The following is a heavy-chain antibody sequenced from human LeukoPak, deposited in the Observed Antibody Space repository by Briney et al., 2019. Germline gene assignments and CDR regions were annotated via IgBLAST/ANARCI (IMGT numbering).Heavy chain of an antibody. CDR1: GGTFSNYA. D-gene: IGHD4-17*01. J-gene: IGHJ4*02. CDR3: ANDYGDSYFDY. V-gene: IGHV1-69*13. Sequence: ASVKVSCKASGGTFSNYAISWVRQAPGQGLEWMGGITPMFGTANYAQKFQGRVTITADESTNTAYMELSSLRSEDTAVYYCANDYGDSYFDYWGQGTLVTVSS. CDR2: ITPMFGTA.